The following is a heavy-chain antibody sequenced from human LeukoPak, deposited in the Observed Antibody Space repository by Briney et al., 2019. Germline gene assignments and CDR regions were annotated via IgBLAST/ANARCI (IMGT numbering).Heavy chain of an antibody. CDR1: GFTFISYA. J-gene: IGHJ4*02. CDR3: AKESPVFDY. Sequence: GGSLRLSCGASGFTFISYAMSWVRQAPGKGLEWVSVISGSGGSTHYADSAKGRFTISRDNSKNTLYLQMSSLRAEDTAVYYCAKESPVFDYWGQGTLVTVSS. CDR2: ISGSGGST. V-gene: IGHV3-23*01.